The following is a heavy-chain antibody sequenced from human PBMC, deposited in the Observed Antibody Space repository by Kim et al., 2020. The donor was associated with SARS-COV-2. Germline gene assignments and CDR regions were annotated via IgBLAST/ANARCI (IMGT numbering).Heavy chain of an antibody. CDR2: IYLGDSDA. J-gene: IGHJ1*01. Sequence: GESLKISCKGSGNTFTTAWIGWLRQMPGKGLEWVGLIYLGDSDARYSPSFQGQVTISADKSIATAYLQWSSLRASDTAMYYCATELAVPGTFTGYFQHWGQGTLVTVSA. D-gene: IGHD6-19*01. V-gene: IGHV5-51*01. CDR1: GNTFTTAW. CDR3: ATELAVPGTFTGYFQH.